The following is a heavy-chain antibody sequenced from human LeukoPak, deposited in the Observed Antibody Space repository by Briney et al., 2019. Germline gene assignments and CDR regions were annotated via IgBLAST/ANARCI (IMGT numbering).Heavy chain of an antibody. D-gene: IGHD6-19*01. CDR3: ARDRTAVAGTLDY. Sequence: ASVKVSCKASAYTFTSYGVSWVRRAPGQGLEWMGWISGYNGDTNYAQKVQGRVTMTTDTSTSTAYMELRGLRSDDTAVYYCARDRTAVAGTLDYWGQGTLVTVSS. CDR2: ISGYNGDT. CDR1: AYTFTSYG. J-gene: IGHJ4*02. V-gene: IGHV1-18*01.